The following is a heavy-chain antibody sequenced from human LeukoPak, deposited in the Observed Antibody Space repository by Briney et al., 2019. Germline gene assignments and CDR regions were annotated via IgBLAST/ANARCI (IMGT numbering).Heavy chain of an antibody. Sequence: ASVKVSCKASGYTFTSYDINWVRQATGQGLEWMGWMNPNSGNTGYAQKFQGRVTMTRNTSISTAYMELSILRSEDTAVYYCARAVDDSSGYNWFDPWGQGTLVTVSS. J-gene: IGHJ5*02. CDR2: MNPNSGNT. D-gene: IGHD3-22*01. CDR1: GYTFTSYD. V-gene: IGHV1-8*01. CDR3: ARAVDDSSGYNWFDP.